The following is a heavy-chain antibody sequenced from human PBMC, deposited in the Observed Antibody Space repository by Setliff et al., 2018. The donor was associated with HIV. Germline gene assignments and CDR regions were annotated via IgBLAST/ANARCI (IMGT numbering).Heavy chain of an antibody. Sequence: ASVKVSCKASGYSFSTYGISWVRQAPGQGLEWMGRISDDNGKTYYAQKFQGRVTMTTDTSTSTAYMELRSLRSGDTAVYYCARDIRYPGYSSGWFDYWGQGTLVTVSS. CDR3: ARDIRYPGYSSGWFDY. J-gene: IGHJ4*02. CDR1: GYSFSTYG. D-gene: IGHD6-19*01. V-gene: IGHV1-18*01. CDR2: ISDDNGKT.